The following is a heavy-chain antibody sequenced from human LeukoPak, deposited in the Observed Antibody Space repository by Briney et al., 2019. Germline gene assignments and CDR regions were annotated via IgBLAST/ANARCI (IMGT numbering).Heavy chain of an antibody. CDR3: ARGGDGYSYYYYYMDV. D-gene: IGHD5-24*01. J-gene: IGHJ6*03. CDR1: GYTFTGYY. CDR2: INPSGGST. Sequence: ASVKVSCKASGYTFTGYYMHWVRQAPGQGLEWMGIINPSGGSTSYAQKFQGRVTMTRDTSTSTVYMELSSLRSEDTAVYYCARGGDGYSYYYYYMDVWGKGTTVTISS. V-gene: IGHV1-46*01.